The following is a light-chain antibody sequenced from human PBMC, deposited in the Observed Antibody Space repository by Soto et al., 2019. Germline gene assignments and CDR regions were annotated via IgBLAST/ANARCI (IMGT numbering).Light chain of an antibody. CDR3: QQRSNSPYT. CDR1: QSVSSY. CDR2: DAS. J-gene: IGKJ2*01. V-gene: IGKV3-11*01. Sequence: EIVLTQSPATLSLSPGERATLSCRASQSVSSYLAWYQQKPGQAPRLLIYDASNRATGIPARFSGSESGTDFTLTISSLEPEDFAVYYCQQRSNSPYTFGQGTKLEIK.